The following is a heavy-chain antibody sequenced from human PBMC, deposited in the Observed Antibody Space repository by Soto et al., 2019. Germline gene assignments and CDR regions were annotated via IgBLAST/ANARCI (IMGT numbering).Heavy chain of an antibody. D-gene: IGHD3-16*01. CDR3: ARDMYTNYVNYFDL. V-gene: IGHV3-11*01. Sequence: LSLTCTVSGGSISSGGYYWSWVLQAPGKGLEWVSYISGSGLTIYYADSVKGRFTISRDNAHNSLYLQMSGLRAEDTALYYCARDMYTNYVNYFDLWGQGTLVTVSS. J-gene: IGHJ5*02. CDR2: ISGSGLTI. CDR1: GGSISSGGYY.